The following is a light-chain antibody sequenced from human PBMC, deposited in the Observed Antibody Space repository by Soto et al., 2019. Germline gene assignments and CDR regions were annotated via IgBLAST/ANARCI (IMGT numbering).Light chain of an antibody. CDR2: LSSDGSH. CDR1: SGHSSYG. J-gene: IGLJ2*01. CDR3: QTWGTGIVV. Sequence: QSVLTQSPSASASLGASVKLTCTLSSGHSSYGIAWHQQQPEKGPRYLMKLSSDGSHSKGDVIPDRFSGSSSGAERYLTISILQAEDEADYYCQTWGTGIVVFGGGTKLTVL. V-gene: IGLV4-69*01.